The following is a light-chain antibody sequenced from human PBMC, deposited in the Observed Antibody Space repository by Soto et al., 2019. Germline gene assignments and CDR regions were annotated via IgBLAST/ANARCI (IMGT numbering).Light chain of an antibody. J-gene: IGKJ1*01. CDR1: QCVSSH. V-gene: IGKV3-11*01. Sequence: EIVLTQSPATLSLSPGERATLSCRASQCVSSHLAWYQQKPGQAPRLLIYDASNRATGIPARFSGSGSGTDFTLTISSLEPEDFAVYYCQQRSNWPRTFGQGTKVDI. CDR3: QQRSNWPRT. CDR2: DAS.